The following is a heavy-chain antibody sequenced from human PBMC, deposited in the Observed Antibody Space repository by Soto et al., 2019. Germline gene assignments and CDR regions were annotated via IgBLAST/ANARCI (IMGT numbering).Heavy chain of an antibody. V-gene: IGHV1-69*12. J-gene: IGHJ6*02. CDR1: GGTFSSYA. CDR2: IIPIFGTA. Sequence: QVQLVQSGAEVKKPGSSVKVSCKASGGTFSSYAISWVRQAPGQGLEWMGGIIPIFGTANNAQKFQGRVTIPAEEFTSTAYMELSSLRSEDTAVYYCARHPGGRGYYYGMDVWGQGTTVTVSS. D-gene: IGHD1-1*01. CDR3: ARHPGGRGYYYGMDV.